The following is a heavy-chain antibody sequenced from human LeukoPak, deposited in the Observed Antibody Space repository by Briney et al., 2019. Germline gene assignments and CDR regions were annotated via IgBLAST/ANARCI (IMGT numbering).Heavy chain of an antibody. V-gene: IGHV4-59*08. CDR2: IYYSGST. Sequence: SETLSLTCTVSGGSISSYYWSWIRQPPGKGLEWIGYIYYSGSTNYNPSLKSRVTISLDTSKNQFSLKLSSVTAADTAVYYCARRGSGWYEVHDAFDIWGQGTMVTVSS. CDR1: GGSISSYY. D-gene: IGHD6-13*01. J-gene: IGHJ3*02. CDR3: ARRGSGWYEVHDAFDI.